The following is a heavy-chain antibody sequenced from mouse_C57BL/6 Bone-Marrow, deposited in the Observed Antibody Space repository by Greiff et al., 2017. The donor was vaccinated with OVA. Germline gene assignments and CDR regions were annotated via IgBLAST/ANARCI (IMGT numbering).Heavy chain of an antibody. J-gene: IGHJ1*03. V-gene: IGHV5-9*01. CDR1: GFTFSSYT. Sequence: EVQLVESGGGLVKPGGSLKLSCAASGFTFSSYTMSWVRQTPGKRLEWVATISGGGGNTYYPDRVKGRFTLSRANAKNTLYMQMSSLRSEYTALYYCARRKDYDYDIWYFDVWGTGTTVTVSS. CDR2: ISGGGGNT. CDR3: ARRKDYDYDIWYFDV. D-gene: IGHD2-4*01.